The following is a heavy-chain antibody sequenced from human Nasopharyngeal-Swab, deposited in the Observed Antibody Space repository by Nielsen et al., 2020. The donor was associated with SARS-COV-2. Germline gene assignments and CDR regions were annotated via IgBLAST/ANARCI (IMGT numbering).Heavy chain of an antibody. CDR1: GGTFSSYA. D-gene: IGHD6-19*01. J-gene: IGHJ4*02. Sequence: SVKVSCKASGGTFSSYAISWVRQAPGQGLEWMGGIIPIFGTANYAQKLQGRVTMTTDTSTSTAYMELRSLRSDDTAVYYCARVPYSRGRAGTEFDYWGQGTLVTVSS. CDR2: IIPIFGTA. CDR3: ARVPYSRGRAGTEFDY. V-gene: IGHV1-69*05.